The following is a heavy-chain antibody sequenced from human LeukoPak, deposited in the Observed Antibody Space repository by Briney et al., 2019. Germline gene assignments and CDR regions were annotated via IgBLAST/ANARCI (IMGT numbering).Heavy chain of an antibody. CDR2: ISGSGGST. D-gene: IGHD3-10*01. Sequence: GGSLRLSCAASGFTFSSYAMSWVRQAPGKGLEWVSAISGSGGSTYYADSVKGRFTISRDNSKNTLYLQMNSLRAEDTAVYYCAKRLLVRGVTSCDYWGQGTLVTVSS. CDR1: GFTFSSYA. J-gene: IGHJ4*02. CDR3: AKRLLVRGVTSCDY. V-gene: IGHV3-23*01.